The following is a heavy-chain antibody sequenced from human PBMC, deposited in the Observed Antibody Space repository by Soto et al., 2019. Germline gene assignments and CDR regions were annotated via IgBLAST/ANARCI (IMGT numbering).Heavy chain of an antibody. Sequence: EVQLVESGGGLVQPGGSLRLSCAASGFTLSSYWMSWVRQAPGKGLEWVANIKQDGSEKYYVDSVKGRFTISRDNAKNSLYLQTNSLRAEDTAVYYCARVGDVYTAMVEGLAYYYDSSGYYGFDYWGQGTLVTVSS. J-gene: IGHJ4*02. CDR3: ARVGDVYTAMVEGLAYYYDSSGYYGFDY. D-gene: IGHD3-22*01. CDR1: GFTLSSYW. V-gene: IGHV3-7*03. CDR2: IKQDGSEK.